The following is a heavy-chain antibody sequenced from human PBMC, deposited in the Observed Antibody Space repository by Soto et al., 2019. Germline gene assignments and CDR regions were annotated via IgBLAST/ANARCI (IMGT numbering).Heavy chain of an antibody. CDR2: IKQDGSEK. Sequence: GGSLRLSCAASGFTFSSYWMSWVRQAPGKGLEWVANIKQDGSEKYYVDSVKGRFTISRDNAKNSLYLQRDSLRAEDTAVYYCARQGTYDSSGYSYYGMDVWGQEATDTVSS. D-gene: IGHD3-22*01. V-gene: IGHV3-7*03. J-gene: IGHJ6*02. CDR3: ARQGTYDSSGYSYYGMDV. CDR1: GFTFSSYW.